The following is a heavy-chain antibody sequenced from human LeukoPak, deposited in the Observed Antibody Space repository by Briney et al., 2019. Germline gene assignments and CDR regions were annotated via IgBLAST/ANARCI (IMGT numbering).Heavy chain of an antibody. CDR3: AKEGGYMKPFDY. Sequence: GGSLRLSCAASGFTVSRNYMSWVRHVSGKGLEWVSVISDSGDATFYADSVKGRFTISRDDSKNTLYLQMNSLRAEDTAVYYCAKEGGYMKPFDYWGQGILVTVSS. CDR2: ISDSGDAT. CDR1: GFTVSRNY. J-gene: IGHJ4*02. V-gene: IGHV3-23*01. D-gene: IGHD5-18*01.